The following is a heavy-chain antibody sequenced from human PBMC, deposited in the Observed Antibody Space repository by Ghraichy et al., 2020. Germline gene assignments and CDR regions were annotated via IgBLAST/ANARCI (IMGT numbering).Heavy chain of an antibody. Sequence: SETLSLTCSVYGGSFSGYYWNWIRQPPGKGLEWIGEITHSGSTNYNPSLKSRVTISLDTSKNHFSLKLSSVTAADTAVYYCARSPPGVWFRESWFDPWGQGTLVTVSS. J-gene: IGHJ5*02. CDR2: ITHSGST. CDR1: GGSFSGYY. V-gene: IGHV4-34*01. CDR3: ARSPPGVWFRESWFDP. D-gene: IGHD3-10*01.